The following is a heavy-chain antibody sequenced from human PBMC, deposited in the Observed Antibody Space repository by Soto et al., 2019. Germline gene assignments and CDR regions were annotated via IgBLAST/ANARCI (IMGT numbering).Heavy chain of an antibody. Sequence: GASVKVSCKASGYTFTSYGISWVRQAPGQGLEWMGWISAYNGNTNYAQKLQGRVTMTTDTSTSTAYMELRSLRSDDTAVYYCARDIVVVVAATIRGHDVFDIWGQGTMVTVSS. V-gene: IGHV1-18*01. D-gene: IGHD2-15*01. CDR3: ARDIVVVVAATIRGHDVFDI. J-gene: IGHJ3*02. CDR2: ISAYNGNT. CDR1: GYTFTSYG.